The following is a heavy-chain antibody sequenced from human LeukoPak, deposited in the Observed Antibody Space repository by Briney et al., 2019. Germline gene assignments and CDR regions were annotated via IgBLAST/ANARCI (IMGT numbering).Heavy chain of an antibody. D-gene: IGHD3-22*01. J-gene: IGHJ5*02. Sequence: ASVKVSCKASGYTFTSYGINWVRQAPGQGLEWMGWISAYNGDTNYAQKLQGRVTMTTDTSTSTAYMELRSLRSDDTAVYYCAKDTEPYYDSSGYSYNWFDPWGQGTLVTVSS. CDR3: AKDTEPYYDSSGYSYNWFDP. CDR2: ISAYNGDT. V-gene: IGHV1-18*01. CDR1: GYTFTSYG.